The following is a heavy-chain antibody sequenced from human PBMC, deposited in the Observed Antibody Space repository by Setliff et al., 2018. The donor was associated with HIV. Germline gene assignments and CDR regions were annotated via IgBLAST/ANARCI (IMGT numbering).Heavy chain of an antibody. CDR1: GGSISRSSYY. J-gene: IGHJ6*03. D-gene: IGHD1-26*01. CDR2: IHYSGST. V-gene: IGHV4-39*07. CDR3: EAATVGDHYYFYMDV. Sequence: PSETLSLTCTVSGGSISRSSYYWGWIRQPPGKGLEWIGNIHYSGSTYYNPSLKSRVTMSVDTSKNQFSLKLNSVTAADTAVYYCEAATVGDHYYFYMDVWGKGTTVTVSS.